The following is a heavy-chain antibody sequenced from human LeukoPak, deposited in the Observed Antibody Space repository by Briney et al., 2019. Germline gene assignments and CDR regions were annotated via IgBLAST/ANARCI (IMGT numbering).Heavy chain of an antibody. CDR2: INPNSGGT. D-gene: IGHD3-22*01. V-gene: IGHV1-2*02. J-gene: IGHJ5*02. CDR3: ARNYYDSSGYENWFDP. Sequence: GASVKVSCKASGYTFTGYYMHWVRQAPGQGLEWMGWINPNSGGTNYAQKFQGRVTMTRDTYISTAYMELSRLRSDDTAVYYCARNYYDSSGYENWFDPWGQGTLVTVSS. CDR1: GYTFTGYY.